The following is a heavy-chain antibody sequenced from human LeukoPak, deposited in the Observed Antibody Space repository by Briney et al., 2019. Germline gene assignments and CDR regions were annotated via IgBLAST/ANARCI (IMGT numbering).Heavy chain of an antibody. CDR3: AKDQETYYDFWSGFDAFDI. D-gene: IGHD3-3*01. J-gene: IGHJ3*02. V-gene: IGHV3-23*01. Sequence: GGSLRLSCAASGFTFSTYTMYWVRHPPGKRLEWVSIIGNNGGGIHYADSVKGRFTISRDNFKNALYLQMNSLRAEDTAVYYCAKDQETYYDFWSGFDAFDIWGQGTMVTVSS. CDR1: GFTFSTYT. CDR2: IGNNGGGI.